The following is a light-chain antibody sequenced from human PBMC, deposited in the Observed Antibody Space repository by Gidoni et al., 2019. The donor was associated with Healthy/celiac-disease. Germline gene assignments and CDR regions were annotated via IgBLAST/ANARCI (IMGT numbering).Light chain of an antibody. CDR3: QQSNNRPRT. J-gene: IGKJ1*01. V-gene: IGKV1-39*01. Sequence: DMKMSLSPSSLSASVGDRATITCRASQRVSSYLNWYQQKPGKAPKLLIHAASSMQSGIPARFSGSGSGTDFTLTISRLEPEDFAAYYCQQSNNRPRTFGPGTKVEIK. CDR2: AAS. CDR1: QRVSSY.